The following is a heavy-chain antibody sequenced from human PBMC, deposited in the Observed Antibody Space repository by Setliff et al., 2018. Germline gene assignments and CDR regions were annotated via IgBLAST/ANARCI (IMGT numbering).Heavy chain of an antibody. Sequence: GASVKVSCKASGYTFTTHGISWVRQAPGQGLEWMGWISTGDGDTNFAQKFQGRVTLTTDTSTGTAYMELRSLTFDDTAVYYCARDWFCSGGDCSDVFDFWGQGTMVTVSS. CDR2: ISTGDGDT. J-gene: IGHJ3*01. D-gene: IGHD2-21*02. CDR1: GYTFTTHG. CDR3: ARDWFCSGGDCSDVFDF. V-gene: IGHV1-18*01.